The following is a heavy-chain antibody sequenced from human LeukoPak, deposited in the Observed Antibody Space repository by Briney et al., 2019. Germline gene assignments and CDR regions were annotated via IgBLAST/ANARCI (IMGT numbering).Heavy chain of an antibody. CDR3: ARDETMIVVDTDAFDI. J-gene: IGHJ3*02. Sequence: KSGGYLRLSCAASGFTFSSYSMNWVRQAPGKGLEWVSSISSSSSYIYYADSVKGRFTISRDNAKNSLYLQMNSLRAEDTAVYYCARDETMIVVDTDAFDIWGQGTMVTVSS. CDR2: ISSSSSYI. D-gene: IGHD3-22*01. V-gene: IGHV3-21*01. CDR1: GFTFSSYS.